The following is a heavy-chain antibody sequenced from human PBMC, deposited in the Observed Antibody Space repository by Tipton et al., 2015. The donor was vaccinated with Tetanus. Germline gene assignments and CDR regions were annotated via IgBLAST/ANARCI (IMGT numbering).Heavy chain of an antibody. CDR2: INHSRST. Sequence: LRLSCAVYGGSFSGYYWSWIRQPPGKGLEWIGEINHSRSTNYNPSLKGRVTISVDTSKNQFSLKLSSVTAADTAVYYCARRRGGYCTNGVCFGAFDYWGQGTLVTVSS. CDR3: ARRRGGYCTNGVCFGAFDY. J-gene: IGHJ4*02. V-gene: IGHV4-34*01. D-gene: IGHD2-8*01. CDR1: GGSFSGYY.